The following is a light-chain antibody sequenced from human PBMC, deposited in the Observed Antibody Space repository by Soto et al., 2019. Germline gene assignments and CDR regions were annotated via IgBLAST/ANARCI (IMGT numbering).Light chain of an antibody. J-gene: IGLJ1*01. V-gene: IGLV2-14*01. CDR1: SSDVGGYNY. CDR3: SSYTSSSTPYV. Sequence: QSALTQPASVSGSPGQSITISCTGTSSDVGGYNYVSWYQQHPGKATKLMIYEVSNRPSGVSNRFSGSKSGNTASLTISGLQAEDEADYYGSSYTSSSTPYVFGTGTKLTVL. CDR2: EVS.